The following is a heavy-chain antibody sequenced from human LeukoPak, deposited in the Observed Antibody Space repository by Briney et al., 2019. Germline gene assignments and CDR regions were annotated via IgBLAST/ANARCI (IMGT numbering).Heavy chain of an antibody. J-gene: IGHJ4*02. CDR3: ARHYCNGGNCYSFDY. D-gene: IGHD2-15*01. CDR1: GGSISSYY. Sequence: PSETLSLTCTVSGGSISSYYWSWIRQPPGKGLEWIGYIYYTGSTNYNPSLKSRVTISVDTSKNQFSLKLSSMTAADTAIYYCARHYCNGGNCYSFDYWGQGTLVTVSS. CDR2: IYYTGST. V-gene: IGHV4-59*08.